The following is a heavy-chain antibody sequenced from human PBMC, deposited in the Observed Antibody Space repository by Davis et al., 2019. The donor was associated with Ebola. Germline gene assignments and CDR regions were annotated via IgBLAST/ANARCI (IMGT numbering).Heavy chain of an antibody. Sequence: PGGSLRLSCAASGFTFSSYAMHWVRQAPGKGLEWVAVISYDGSNKYYADSVKGRFTISRDNSKNTLYLQMNSLRAEDTAVYYCARDRGSTMIVVVTYYYYYGMDVWGKGTTVTVSS. CDR2: ISYDGSNK. V-gene: IGHV3-30-3*01. J-gene: IGHJ6*04. CDR3: ARDRGSTMIVVVTYYYYYGMDV. D-gene: IGHD3-22*01. CDR1: GFTFSSYA.